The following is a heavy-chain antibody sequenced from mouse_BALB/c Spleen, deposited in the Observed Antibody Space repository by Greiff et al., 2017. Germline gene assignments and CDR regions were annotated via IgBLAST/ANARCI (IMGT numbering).Heavy chain of an antibody. CDR2: IRSKSNNYAT. CDR1: GFTFNTYA. CDR3: VRQGRYDVGYAMDY. Sequence: EVQLVESGGGLVQPKGSLKLSCAASGFTFNTYAMNWVRQAPGKGLEWVARIRSKSNNYATYYADSVKDRFTISRDDSQSMLYLQMNNLKTEDTAMYYCVRQGRYDVGYAMDYWGQGTSVTVSS. J-gene: IGHJ4*01. D-gene: IGHD2-14*01. V-gene: IGHV10-1*02.